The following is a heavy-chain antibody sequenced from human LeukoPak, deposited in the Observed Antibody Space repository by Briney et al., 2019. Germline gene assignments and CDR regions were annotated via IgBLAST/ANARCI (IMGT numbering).Heavy chain of an antibody. Sequence: SETLSLTCTVSGGSISGYLWTWIRQPPGKGLEWIGYVYDNGDTSYHPSFTGRVSISVAMSKNQFSLKLTSVLAADTAEYYCARQSDYDIDTSHYMDVWGKGTTVTISS. CDR2: VYDNGDT. V-gene: IGHV4-59*13. CDR3: ARQSDYDIDTSHYMDV. D-gene: IGHD3-22*01. J-gene: IGHJ6*03. CDR1: GGSISGYL.